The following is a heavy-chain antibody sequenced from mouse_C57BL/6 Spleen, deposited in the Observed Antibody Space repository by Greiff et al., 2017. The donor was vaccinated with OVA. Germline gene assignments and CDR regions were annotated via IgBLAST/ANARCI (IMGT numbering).Heavy chain of an antibody. CDR3: ARWGYGSSYGGYFDV. CDR1: GYTFTSYW. D-gene: IGHD1-1*01. J-gene: IGHJ1*03. Sequence: VQLQQPGPELVRPGSSVKLSCKASGYTFTSYWMDWVKQRPGQGLEWIGNIYPSDSETHYNQKFKDKATLTVDKSSSTAYMQLSSLTSEDSAVYDCARWGYGSSYGGYFDVWGTGTTVTVSS. CDR2: IYPSDSET. V-gene: IGHV1-61*01.